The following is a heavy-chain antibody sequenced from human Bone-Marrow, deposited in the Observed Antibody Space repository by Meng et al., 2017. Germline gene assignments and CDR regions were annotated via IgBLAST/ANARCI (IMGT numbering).Heavy chain of an antibody. D-gene: IGHD4-17*01. CDR3: ARDYGDYFYYYYGMDV. Sequence: GGSLRLSCAASGFTFDNYAMYWVRQAPGKGLEWVSLITWDGGSTYYADSVKGRFTISRDNRKNSLYLQMNSLRAEDTAVYYCARDYGDYFYYYYGMDVWGQGTTVTVSS. CDR2: ITWDGGST. CDR1: GFTFDNYA. J-gene: IGHJ6*02. V-gene: IGHV3-43D*03.